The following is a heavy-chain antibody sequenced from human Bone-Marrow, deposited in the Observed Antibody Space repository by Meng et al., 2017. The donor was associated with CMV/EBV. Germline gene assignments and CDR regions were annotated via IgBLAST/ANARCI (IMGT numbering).Heavy chain of an antibody. J-gene: IGHJ5*02. CDR3: ARDRTDYYDTTFYYPNLFVP. Sequence: ASVKVSCKASGYTFIAHYIHWFRQAPGQGLEWMGWISPYSGATNYAQKFQDRVTMTRDTSISTIYMELSRLRSDDTAVYYCARDRTDYYDTTFYYPNLFVPWGQGTLVTVSS. CDR2: ISPYSGAT. CDR1: GYTFIAHY. D-gene: IGHD3-22*01. V-gene: IGHV1-2*02.